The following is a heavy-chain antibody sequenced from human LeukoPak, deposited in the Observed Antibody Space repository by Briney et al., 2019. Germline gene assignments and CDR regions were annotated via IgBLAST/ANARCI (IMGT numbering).Heavy chain of an antibody. J-gene: IGHJ4*02. CDR2: IIPNSSTI. CDR1: GFTFSAYY. D-gene: IGHD6-13*01. CDR3: ARDRIGSSYPYFDY. Sequence: PGGSLKLSCTASGFTFSAYYMSWIRQAPGKGLEWVSYIIPNSSTINYAHSLKGRFTISRDNANNSVYLQMNILRAEDTAVYYCARDRIGSSYPYFDYWGQGTLVTVSP. V-gene: IGHV3-11*01.